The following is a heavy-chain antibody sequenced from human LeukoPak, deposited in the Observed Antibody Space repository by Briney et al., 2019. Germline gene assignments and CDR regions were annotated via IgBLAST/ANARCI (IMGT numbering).Heavy chain of an antibody. CDR1: GFTFSAYA. CDR3: VKITSVTGGDC. Sequence: GGSLRLSCSASGFTFSAYAMYRVRQAPGKGLEYVSGISNNGGSSFYADSVKGRFTISRDNSKNTLYLQMSSLRAEDTAVYYCVKITSVTGGDCWGQGTRLTVSS. J-gene: IGHJ4*02. D-gene: IGHD1-1*01. V-gene: IGHV3-64D*09. CDR2: ISNNGGSS.